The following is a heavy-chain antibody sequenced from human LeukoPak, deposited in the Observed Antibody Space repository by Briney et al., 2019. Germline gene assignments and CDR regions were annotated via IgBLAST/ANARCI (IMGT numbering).Heavy chain of an antibody. CDR1: GGSIRNYF. Sequence: SETLSLICTVSGGSIRNYFWSWIRQPAGKGLEWIGHIYTSGSTNYNPSLKSRDTMSVNTSKNQFSLKMSSVTAADTAVYYCARSHPSTYYGDYFDYWGQGTLVTVSS. J-gene: IGHJ4*02. D-gene: IGHD4-17*01. CDR3: ARSHPSTYYGDYFDY. CDR2: IYTSGST. V-gene: IGHV4-4*07.